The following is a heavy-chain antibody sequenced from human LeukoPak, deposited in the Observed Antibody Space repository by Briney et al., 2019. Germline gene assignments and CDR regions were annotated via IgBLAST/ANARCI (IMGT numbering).Heavy chain of an antibody. CDR2: INQDGSEK. J-gene: IGHJ4*02. CDR3: AQMAANHVFDY. V-gene: IGHV3-7*05. D-gene: IGHD5-24*01. CDR1: GFTFSSYW. Sequence: PGGSLRLSCAASGFTFSSYWMSWVRQAPGKGLEWVANINQDGSEKYSVDSVKGRFTISRDNAKNSLYLEMTSLRAEDTAIYYCAQMAANHVFDYWGQGTLVTVSS.